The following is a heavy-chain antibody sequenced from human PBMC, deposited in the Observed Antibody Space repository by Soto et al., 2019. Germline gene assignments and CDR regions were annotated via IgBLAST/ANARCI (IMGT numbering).Heavy chain of an antibody. CDR1: GFPFSSFA. D-gene: IGHD3-10*01. CDR2: ISGSGGVT. V-gene: IGHV3-23*01. Sequence: EVQLLESGGGLVQPGGSLRLSCTASGFPFSSFAMSWVRQAPGKGLEWVSLISGSGGVTYYADSVKGRFTILRDNSKNTVYLQMNSLRAEDTAVYYCAKDGRGVVRARYVHFVYWGQGTLVTVSS. J-gene: IGHJ4*02. CDR3: AKDGRGVVRARYVHFVY.